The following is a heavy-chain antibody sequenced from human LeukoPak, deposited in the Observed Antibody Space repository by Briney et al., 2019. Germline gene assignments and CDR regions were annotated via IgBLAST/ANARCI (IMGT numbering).Heavy chain of an antibody. V-gene: IGHV3-23*01. Sequence: GGSMSLSGAASAPPFSTDAISWVRSLPGKGWEGVAAVSGSGGSTYYADSVKGRFTISRDNSKNTLYLQMNSLRAEDTAVYYGAKGPDVDTAMVRSYYFDYWGQGTLVTVSS. CDR2: VSGSGGST. J-gene: IGHJ4*02. CDR1: APPFSTDA. CDR3: AKGPDVDTAMVRSYYFDY. D-gene: IGHD5-18*01.